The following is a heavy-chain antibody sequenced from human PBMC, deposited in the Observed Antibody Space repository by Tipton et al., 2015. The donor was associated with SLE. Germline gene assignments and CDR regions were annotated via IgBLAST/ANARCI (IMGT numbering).Heavy chain of an antibody. J-gene: IGHJ4*02. CDR1: GFTLSSFW. CDR2: IKQDGSEK. D-gene: IGHD1-14*01. V-gene: IGHV3-7*01. CDR3: ARDYRSRTADY. Sequence: SLRLSCGASGFTLSSFWMGWVRQAPGKGLGGVADIKQDGSEKYYGDSVKGRLTISRDNAKNSLYLQMNSLRAEDTAVYYCARDYRSRTADYWGLGTLVTVSS.